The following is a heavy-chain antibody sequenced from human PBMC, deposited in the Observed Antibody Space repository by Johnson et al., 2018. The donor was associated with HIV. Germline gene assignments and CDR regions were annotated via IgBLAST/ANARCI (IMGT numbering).Heavy chain of an antibody. V-gene: IGHV3-7*01. D-gene: IGHD3-16*01. CDR1: GFTFSSYW. CDR2: IKQDGSEK. J-gene: IGHJ3*02. Sequence: VQLVESGGGLVQPGGSLRLSCEASGFTFSSYWMTWVRQAPGKGLEWVANIKQDGSEKNYLDSVRGRFIISRDNAKNSLFLQMNSLRAEDTAEYYCARGNLYYSTDAFEIWGQGTMLTVSS. CDR3: ARGNLYYSTDAFEI.